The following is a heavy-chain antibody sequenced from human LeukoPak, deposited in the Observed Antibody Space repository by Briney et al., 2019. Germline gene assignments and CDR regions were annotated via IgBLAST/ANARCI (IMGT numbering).Heavy chain of an antibody. V-gene: IGHV1-2*06. Sequence: GASVKVSCKASGYTFTGYYMHWVRQAPGQGLEWMGRINPNSGGTNYAQKFQGRVTMTRDTSIGTAYMELSRLRSDDTAVYYCARAKYYYDSSGYQIDYWGQGTLVTVSS. CDR1: GYTFTGYY. D-gene: IGHD3-22*01. CDR2: INPNSGGT. CDR3: ARAKYYYDSSGYQIDY. J-gene: IGHJ4*02.